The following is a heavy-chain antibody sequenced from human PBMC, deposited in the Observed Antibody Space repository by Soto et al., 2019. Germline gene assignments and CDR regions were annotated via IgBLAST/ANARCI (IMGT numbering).Heavy chain of an antibody. CDR2: INPNSGGT. CDR3: ARDRVVVVPAAILDYYGMDV. Sequence: ASVKVSCKASGYTFTGYYMHWVRQAPGQGLEWMGWINPNSGGTNYAQKFQGRVTMTRDTSISTAYMELSSLRSEDTAVYYCARDRVVVVPAAILDYYGMDVWGQGTTVTVSS. V-gene: IGHV1-2*02. D-gene: IGHD2-2*02. J-gene: IGHJ6*02. CDR1: GYTFTGYY.